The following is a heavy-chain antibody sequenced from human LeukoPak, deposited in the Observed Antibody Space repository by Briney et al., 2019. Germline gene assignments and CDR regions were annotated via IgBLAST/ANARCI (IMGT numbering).Heavy chain of an antibody. V-gene: IGHV4-31*11. CDR2: IYYSGST. CDR1: VVCFSGYY. CDR3: ARDLALRWHVFDY. J-gene: IGHJ4*02. Sequence: SETLSLNCAVYVVCFSGYYCSWIRQHPGKSLEWIVYIYYSGSTYYNPSLKRRVTIRVDMSENTFYLQLSSVIGAETAVYSSARDLALRWHVFDYWGQGTLVTVSS. D-gene: IGHD4-17*01.